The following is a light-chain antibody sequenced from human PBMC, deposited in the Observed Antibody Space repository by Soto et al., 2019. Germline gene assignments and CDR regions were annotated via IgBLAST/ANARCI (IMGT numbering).Light chain of an antibody. CDR1: QTVRNNY. J-gene: IGKJ1*01. CDR3: QQYGSWT. V-gene: IGKV3-20*01. CDR2: DAS. Sequence: EIVMTQSPATLSLSPGERATLSCRASQTVRNNYLAWYQQKPGQAPRLLIYDASSRATGIPDRFSGSGSGTDFTLTISRLEPEDFAVYYCQQYGSWTFGQGTKVDIK.